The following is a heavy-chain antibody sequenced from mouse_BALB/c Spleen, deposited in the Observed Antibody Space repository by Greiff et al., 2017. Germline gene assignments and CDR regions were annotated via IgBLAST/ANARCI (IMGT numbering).Heavy chain of an antibody. CDR3: DIYYYGSSPSYYAMDY. Sequence: EVQLQESGPELVKPGASVKISCKASGYSFTGYFMNWVKQSHGKSLEWIGRINPYNGDTFYNQKFKGKATLTVDKSSSTAHMELLSLTSEDSAVYYCDIYYYGSSPSYYAMDYWGQGTSVTVSS. J-gene: IGHJ4*01. D-gene: IGHD1-1*01. V-gene: IGHV1-37*01. CDR2: INPYNGDT. CDR1: GYSFTGYF.